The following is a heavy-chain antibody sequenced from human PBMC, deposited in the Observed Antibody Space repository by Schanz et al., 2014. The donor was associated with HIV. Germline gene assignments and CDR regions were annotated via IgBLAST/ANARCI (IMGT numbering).Heavy chain of an antibody. CDR2: ISYDGSNK. V-gene: IGHV3-30*18. Sequence: VQLLESGGGLVQPGGSLRLSCAASGFTFSNDWMHWVRQAPGKGLEWVAVISYDGSNKYYADSVKGRFTISRDNSKNTLYLQMNSLRADDTAVYYCAKGFSGYYSEDYFDYWGQGTLVTVSS. CDR3: AKGFSGYYSEDYFDY. CDR1: GFTFSNDW. J-gene: IGHJ4*02. D-gene: IGHD3-22*01.